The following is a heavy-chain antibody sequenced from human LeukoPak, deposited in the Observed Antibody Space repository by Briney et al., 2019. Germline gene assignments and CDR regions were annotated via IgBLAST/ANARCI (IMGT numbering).Heavy chain of an antibody. D-gene: IGHD5-24*01. V-gene: IGHV3-43*01. Sequence: PGGSLRLSCAASGFTFDDYTMHWVRQAPGKGLEWVSLISWDGGSTYYADSVKGRFTISRDNSKNSLYLQMNSLRTEDTALYYCARDAVEMATIPPNPLDYWGQGTLVTVSS. CDR3: ARDAVEMATIPPNPLDY. CDR2: ISWDGGST. CDR1: GFTFDDYT. J-gene: IGHJ4*02.